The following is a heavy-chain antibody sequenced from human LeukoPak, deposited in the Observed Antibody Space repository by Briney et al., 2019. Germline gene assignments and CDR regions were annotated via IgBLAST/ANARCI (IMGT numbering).Heavy chain of an antibody. V-gene: IGHV3-23*01. CDR3: AKGGISSTGLDF. Sequence: GGSLRLSCAASGFTCSSYAMSWVRQAPGKGLEWVSSLVDNGGSTSYADSVQGRFTISRDNSKNALYLQMNSLRAEDTAVYYCAKGGISSTGLDFWGQGTLVAVSS. CDR1: GFTCSSYA. D-gene: IGHD1-1*01. J-gene: IGHJ4*02. CDR2: LVDNGGST.